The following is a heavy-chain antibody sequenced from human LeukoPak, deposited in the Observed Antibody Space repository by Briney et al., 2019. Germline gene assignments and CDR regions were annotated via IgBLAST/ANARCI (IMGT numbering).Heavy chain of an antibody. CDR2: IWYDGSNK. CDR3: ARDSSLELDY. CDR1: GFTFSSCG. V-gene: IGHV3-33*01. J-gene: IGHJ4*02. Sequence: GGSLRLSCAASGFTFSSCGMHWVRQAPGKGLEWVAVIWYDGSNKYYADSVKGRFTISRDNSKNTLYLQMNSLRADDTAVYYCARDSSLELDYWGQGTLVTVSS. D-gene: IGHD2-2*01.